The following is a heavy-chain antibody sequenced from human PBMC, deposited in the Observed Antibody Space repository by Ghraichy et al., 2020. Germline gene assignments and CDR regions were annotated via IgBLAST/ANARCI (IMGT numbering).Heavy chain of an antibody. CDR1: GFTFSSYA. CDR3: AKTILWFGEFVFAAYGMDV. D-gene: IGHD3-10*01. V-gene: IGHV3-23*01. J-gene: IGHJ6*02. CDR2: ISGSGGST. Sequence: GGSLRLSCAASGFTFSSYAMSWVRQAPGKGLEWVSAISGSGGSTYYADSVKGRFTISRDNSKNTLYLQMNSLRAEDTAVYYCAKTILWFGEFVFAAYGMDVWGQGTTVTVSS.